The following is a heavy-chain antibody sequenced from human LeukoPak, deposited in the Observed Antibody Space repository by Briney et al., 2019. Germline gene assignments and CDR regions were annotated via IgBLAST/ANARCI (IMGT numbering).Heavy chain of an antibody. J-gene: IGHJ4*02. CDR1: GFTFSSYS. CDR3: ARDRDGYNSSPFEY. D-gene: IGHD5-24*01. Sequence: PGGSLRLSCAASGFTFSSYSMNWVRQAPGKGLEWVSYISSSSSTIYYEDPVKGRFTISRDHAKNSLYLQMNSLRAEDTAVYYCARDRDGYNSSPFEYWGQGTLVTVSS. V-gene: IGHV3-48*04. CDR2: ISSSSSTI.